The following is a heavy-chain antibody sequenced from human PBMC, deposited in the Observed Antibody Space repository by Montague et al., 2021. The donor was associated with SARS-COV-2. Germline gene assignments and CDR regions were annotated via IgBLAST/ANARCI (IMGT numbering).Heavy chain of an antibody. CDR2: ISYDAYNS. CDR1: GFNFGSFA. Sequence: SLRLSCAASGFNFGSFAMHWVRQAPGKGLEWVALISYDAYNSDYRDSVKGRFTISRDNSKNMLFLQMSGLRLDDTAVYYCARGHYGAKTSGMDVWGQGTTVIVSS. CDR3: ARGHYGAKTSGMDV. D-gene: IGHD4-23*01. V-gene: IGHV3-30*04. J-gene: IGHJ6*02.